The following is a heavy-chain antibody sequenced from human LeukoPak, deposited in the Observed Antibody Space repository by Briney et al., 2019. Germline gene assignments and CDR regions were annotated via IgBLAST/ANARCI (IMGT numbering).Heavy chain of an antibody. D-gene: IGHD3-16*01. J-gene: IGHJ4*02. V-gene: IGHV3-23*01. Sequence: GGSLRLSCAASGFMFSTYAMTWVRQAPGKGLEWVSAISGTGGFTKYAVSVQGRFTISRDNSKNTMFLQVNSLRAEDTAVYYCAKCEPSGDYAWIHENWGQGTLVTVSS. CDR3: AKCEPSGDYAWIHEN. CDR1: GFMFSTYA. CDR2: ISGTGGFT.